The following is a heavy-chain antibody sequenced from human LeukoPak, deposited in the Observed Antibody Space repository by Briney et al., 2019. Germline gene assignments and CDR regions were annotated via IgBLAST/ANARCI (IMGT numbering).Heavy chain of an antibody. CDR3: ARDGGCSSTSCYNPNYYYYGMDV. J-gene: IGHJ6*02. D-gene: IGHD2-2*02. CDR2: IYTSGNT. Sequence: SQTLSLTCTVSGASLSSSSYYWYWIRQPAGKGLEWIGRIYTSGNTKYNPSLKSRVTISLDASKNQFSLKLTSVTAADTAVYYCARDGGCSSTSCYNPNYYYYGMDVWGQGTTVTVSS. V-gene: IGHV4-61*02. CDR1: GASLSSSSYY.